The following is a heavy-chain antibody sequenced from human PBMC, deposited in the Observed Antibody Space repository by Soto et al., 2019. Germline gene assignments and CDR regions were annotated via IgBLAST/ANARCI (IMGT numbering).Heavy chain of an antibody. CDR2: ISGSGGST. CDR3: AKVSGYCSSTSCYLADY. CDR1: GFTFSSYA. J-gene: IGHJ4*02. Sequence: GGSLRLSCAASGFTFSSYAMSWVRQAPGKGLEWVSAISGSGGSTYYADSVKGRFTISRDNSKNTLYLQMNSLRAEDTAVYYCAKVSGYCSSTSCYLADYWGQGTLVTVSS. D-gene: IGHD2-2*01. V-gene: IGHV3-23*01.